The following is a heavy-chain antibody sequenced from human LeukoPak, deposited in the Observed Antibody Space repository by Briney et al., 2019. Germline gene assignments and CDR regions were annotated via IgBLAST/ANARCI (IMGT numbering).Heavy chain of an antibody. Sequence: ASVKVSCKASGGTFSSYAISWVRQAPGQGLEWMGIINPSGGSTSYAQKFQGRVTMTRDTSTSTVYMELSSLRSEDTAVYYCARDYYDSGQFDDAFDIWGQGTMVTVSS. CDR2: INPSGGST. CDR1: GGTFSSYA. V-gene: IGHV1-46*01. CDR3: ARDYYDSGQFDDAFDI. D-gene: IGHD3-22*01. J-gene: IGHJ3*02.